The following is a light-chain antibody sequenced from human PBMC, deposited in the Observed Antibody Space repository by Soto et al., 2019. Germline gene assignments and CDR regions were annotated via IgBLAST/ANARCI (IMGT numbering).Light chain of an antibody. CDR3: SSYTTNNAHV. J-gene: IGLJ2*01. CDR2: EVF. CDR1: SNDVGAFDY. Sequence: QSALTQPASVSASPGQSISISCTGTSNDVGAFDYVSRYQQHPGKAPKLIIFEVFNRPSGVSTRFSGSKSGSTAYLTISGLQAEDEADYFCSSYTTNNAHVFGGGTKLTVL. V-gene: IGLV2-14*01.